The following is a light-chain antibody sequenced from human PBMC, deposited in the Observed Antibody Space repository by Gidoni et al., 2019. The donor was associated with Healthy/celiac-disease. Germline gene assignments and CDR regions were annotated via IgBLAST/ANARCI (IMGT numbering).Light chain of an antibody. Sequence: EIVLTQSPSTLSLSPGERATLSCRASQSVSSYLAWYQQKPGQAPRLLIYDASNRATGIPARFSGSGSATDFTITISSLEPEDFAVYYCQQRSNWPLLTFGGGTKVEIK. CDR1: QSVSSY. CDR2: DAS. V-gene: IGKV3-11*01. CDR3: QQRSNWPLLT. J-gene: IGKJ4*01.